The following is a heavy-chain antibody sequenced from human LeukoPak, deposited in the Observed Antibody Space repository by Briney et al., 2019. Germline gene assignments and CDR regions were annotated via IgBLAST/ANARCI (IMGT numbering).Heavy chain of an antibody. CDR1: GGFISSSSYY. V-gene: IGHV4-30-4*08. Sequence: PSETLSLTCTVSGGFISSSSYYWGWIRQPPGKGLEWIGYIYYSGSTYYNPSLKSRVTISVDTSKNQFSLKLSSATAADTAVYYCARVDYDFWSGYTEGLDYWGQGTLVTVSS. CDR2: IYYSGST. J-gene: IGHJ4*02. D-gene: IGHD3-3*01. CDR3: ARVDYDFWSGYTEGLDY.